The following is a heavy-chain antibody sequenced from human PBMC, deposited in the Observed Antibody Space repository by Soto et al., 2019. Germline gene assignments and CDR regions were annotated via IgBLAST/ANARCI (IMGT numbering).Heavy chain of an antibody. J-gene: IGHJ4*02. CDR3: ARRAPDGVY. CDR2: INPSGGAT. D-gene: IGHD3-3*01. Sequence: QVQLVQSGAEVKKPGASVKLSCKTSGYTFTAYYMHWVRQAPGQGLEWMGLINPSGGATTYTQTFQGRVTMTRDTSTSTVYMELSSLRSEDTAVYYCARRAPDGVYWGRGTLVTVSS. CDR1: GYTFTAYY. V-gene: IGHV1-46*01.